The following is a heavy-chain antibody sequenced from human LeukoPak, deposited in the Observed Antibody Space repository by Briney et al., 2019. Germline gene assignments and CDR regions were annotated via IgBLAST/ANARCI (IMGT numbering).Heavy chain of an antibody. D-gene: IGHD2-2*01. J-gene: IGHJ5*02. V-gene: IGHV3-53*05. CDR2: IYGDGST. CDR1: GFTVKNNY. Sequence: PGGSLRLSCGASGFTVKNNYMNWVRQAPGKGLEWVSGIYGDGSTYYADFVKGRFTISRDSSKNTLYLQMNSLRAEDTAVYYCAKDFSCSSTSCYQYRWFDPWGQGTLVTVSS. CDR3: AKDFSCSSTSCYQYRWFDP.